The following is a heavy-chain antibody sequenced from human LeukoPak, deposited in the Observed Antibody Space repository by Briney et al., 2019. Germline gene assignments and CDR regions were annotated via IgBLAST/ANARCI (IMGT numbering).Heavy chain of an antibody. CDR2: INPSDGSS. V-gene: IGHV1-46*01. D-gene: IGHD2-2*02. J-gene: IGHJ4*02. Sequence: ASVKVSCKASGYTFTTYYMHWVRQAPGQGLEWMGIINPSDGSSTYAQKFQGRVTMTRDTSTTTVYMELSSLRSEDTAVYYCARVAYTYTLGARAYYFDYWGQRTLVTVSS. CDR1: GYTFTTYY. CDR3: ARVAYTYTLGARAYYFDY.